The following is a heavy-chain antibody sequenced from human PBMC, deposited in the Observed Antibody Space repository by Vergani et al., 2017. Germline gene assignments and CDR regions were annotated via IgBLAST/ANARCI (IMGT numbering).Heavy chain of an antibody. D-gene: IGHD6-19*01. CDR1: GFTFDDYA. CDR2: LSWNSGSI. J-gene: IGHJ4*02. Sequence: EVQLVESGGGLVQPGRSLRLSCAASGFTFDDYAMHWVRQAPGKGLEWVSGLSWNSGSIGYADSVKGRFTISRDNAKNSLYMQINRLRAEDTAVYYCAKDIGAGYSSGWYIGEYYFDYWGQGTLVTVSS. CDR3: AKDIGAGYSSGWYIGEYYFDY. V-gene: IGHV3-9*01.